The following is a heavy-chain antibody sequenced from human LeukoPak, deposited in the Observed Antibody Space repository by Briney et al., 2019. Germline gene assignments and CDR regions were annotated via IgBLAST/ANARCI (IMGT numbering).Heavy chain of an antibody. CDR3: AREKIGTGTVLGKDYYYMDV. CDR2: IYISGST. V-gene: IGHV4-61*02. D-gene: IGHD3-16*01. Sequence: SETLSLTCTVSGGSISSGSYYWSWIRQPAGKGLEWIGRIYISGSTNYNPSLTSRVTISVDTSKNQFSLKLSSVTAADTAMYYCAREKIGTGTVLGKDYYYMDVWGKGTTVTVSS. J-gene: IGHJ6*03. CDR1: GGSISSGSYY.